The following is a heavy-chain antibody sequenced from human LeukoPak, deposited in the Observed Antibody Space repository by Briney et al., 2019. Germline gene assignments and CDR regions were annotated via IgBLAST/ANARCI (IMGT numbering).Heavy chain of an antibody. J-gene: IGHJ5*02. CDR3: AKWVWAVSRSSGYPNWFDP. CDR1: GFTFSSSA. CDR2: ISGSGSGGST. V-gene: IGHV3-23*01. Sequence: GGSLRLSRAASGFTFSSSAMSWVRQAPGKGLEWVSSISGSGSGGSTYYADSVKGRFTISRDNSKNTLYLQMNSLRAEDTAVYYCAKWVWAVSRSSGYPNWFDPWGQGTLVTVSS. D-gene: IGHD3-22*01.